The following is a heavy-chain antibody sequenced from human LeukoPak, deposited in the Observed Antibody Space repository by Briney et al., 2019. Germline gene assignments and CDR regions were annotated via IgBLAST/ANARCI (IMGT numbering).Heavy chain of an antibody. V-gene: IGHV4-34*01. CDR1: GGSFSGYY. CDR3: ARRETYSSSSSGKRNWFDP. CDR2: INHSGST. Sequence: SETLSLTCAVYGGSFSGYYWSWIRQPPGKGLEWIGEINHSGSTNYNPSLKSRVTISVGTSKNQFSLKLSSVTAADTAVYYCARRETYSSSSSGKRNWFDPRGQGTLVTVSS. J-gene: IGHJ5*02. D-gene: IGHD6-13*01.